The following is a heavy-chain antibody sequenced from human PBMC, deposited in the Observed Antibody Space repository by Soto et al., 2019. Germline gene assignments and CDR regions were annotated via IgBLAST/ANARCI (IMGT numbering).Heavy chain of an antibody. J-gene: IGHJ6*02. CDR3: ARGPAGRRYGMDV. V-gene: IGHV3-30-3*01. CDR1: GFTFSSYA. CDR2: ISYDGSNK. Sequence: GGSLRLSCAASGFTFSSYAMHWVRQAPGKGLEWVAVISYDGSNKYYADSVKGRFTISRDNSKNTLYLQMNSLRAEDTAVYYCARGPAGRRYGMDVWGQGTTVTVSS.